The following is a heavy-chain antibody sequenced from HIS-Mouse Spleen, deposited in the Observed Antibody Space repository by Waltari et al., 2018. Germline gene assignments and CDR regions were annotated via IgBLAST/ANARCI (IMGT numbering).Heavy chain of an antibody. CDR3: ARLRL. D-gene: IGHD6-19*01. Sequence: QVQLVESGGGVVQPGRSLRLSCAASGFTFSSYAMHWVRQAPGRGLGWVAVISYDGSNKYYAASVKGRFTISRDNSKNTLYLQMNSLRAEDTAVYYCARLRLWGQGTLVTVSS. V-gene: IGHV3-30-3*01. CDR2: ISYDGSNK. CDR1: GFTFSSYA. J-gene: IGHJ4*02.